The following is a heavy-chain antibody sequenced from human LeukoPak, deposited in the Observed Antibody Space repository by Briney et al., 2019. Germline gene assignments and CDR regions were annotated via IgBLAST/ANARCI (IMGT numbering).Heavy chain of an antibody. D-gene: IGHD1-1*01. Sequence: GGSLRLSCAASGFTFSSYAMHWVRQAPGKGLEWVAVISYDGSNKYYADSVKGRFTISRDNSKNTLYLQMNSLRAEDTAVYYCAKDLSRGVWNDFFDAFDIWGQGTMVTVSS. V-gene: IGHV3-30-3*01. CDR2: ISYDGSNK. CDR1: GFTFSSYA. J-gene: IGHJ3*02. CDR3: AKDLSRGVWNDFFDAFDI.